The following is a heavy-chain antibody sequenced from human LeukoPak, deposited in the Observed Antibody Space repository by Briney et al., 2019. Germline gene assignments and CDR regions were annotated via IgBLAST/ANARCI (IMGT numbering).Heavy chain of an antibody. CDR3: ARDEYYYGSGTYYGPDY. Sequence: GGSLRLSCAASGFTVSSNHMSWVRQAPGKGLEWVSVIYRGGSTYYADSVKGRFTISRDNSKNTLYLQMNSLRAEDTAVYYCARDEYYYGSGTYYGPDYWGQGTLVTVSS. CDR2: IYRGGST. CDR1: GFTVSSNH. D-gene: IGHD3-10*01. V-gene: IGHV3-53*01. J-gene: IGHJ4*02.